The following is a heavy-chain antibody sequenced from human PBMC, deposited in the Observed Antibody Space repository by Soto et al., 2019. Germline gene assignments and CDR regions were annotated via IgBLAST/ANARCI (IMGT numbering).Heavy chain of an antibody. D-gene: IGHD5-18*01. CDR2: INPSGGST. V-gene: IGHV1-46*01. CDR3: AREFPTVDTAMATGAFDI. J-gene: IGHJ3*02. Sequence: ASVKVSCKAAGYTFTVDYMRWGRQATGQGLEWMGIINPSGGSTSYAQKFQGRVTMTRDTSTSTVYMELSSLRSEDTAVYYCAREFPTVDTAMATGAFDIWGQGTVVTVSS. CDR1: GYTFTVDY.